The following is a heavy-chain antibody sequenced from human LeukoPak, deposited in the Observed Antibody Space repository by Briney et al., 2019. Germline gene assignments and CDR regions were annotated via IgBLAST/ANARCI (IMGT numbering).Heavy chain of an antibody. D-gene: IGHD5-18*01. V-gene: IGHV3-48*04. J-gene: IGHJ6*03. CDR2: ISSSSSTI. Sequence: GGSLRLSCAASGFTFSSYSMNWVRQAPGKGLEWVSYISSSSSTIYYADSVKGRFTISRDNAKNSLYLQMNSLRAEDTAVYYCARVTDTYYMDVWGKGTTVTVSS. CDR3: ARVTDTYYMDV. CDR1: GFTFSSYS.